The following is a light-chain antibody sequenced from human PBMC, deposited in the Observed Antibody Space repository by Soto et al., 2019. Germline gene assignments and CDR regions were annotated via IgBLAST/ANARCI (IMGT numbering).Light chain of an antibody. V-gene: IGKV3-15*01. J-gene: IGKJ1*01. CDR1: QIVSSN. Sequence: EIVRTQSPATLSVSPGERCTLSCMASQIVSSNLAWYQQKPGQAPMLLIYGASNRATGIPARFSGSGSGTEFTLTISSLQSEDFAVYYCQQYNNWPPWTVGPGTQVEIK. CDR2: GAS. CDR3: QQYNNWPPWT.